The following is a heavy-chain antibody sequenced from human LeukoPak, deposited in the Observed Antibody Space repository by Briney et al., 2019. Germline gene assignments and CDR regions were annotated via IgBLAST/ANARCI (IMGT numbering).Heavy chain of an antibody. CDR2: ISSSGSTI. CDR3: AKAFNWAYFDY. CDR1: GFTFRSYS. D-gene: IGHD1-1*01. Sequence: GGSLRLSFAGSGFTFRSYSMNWVRQAPGKGLEWVSYISSSGSTIYYADSVKGRFTISRDNAKNSLYLQMNSLRTEDTAVYYCAKAFNWAYFDYWGQGTLVTVSS. V-gene: IGHV3-48*01. J-gene: IGHJ4*02.